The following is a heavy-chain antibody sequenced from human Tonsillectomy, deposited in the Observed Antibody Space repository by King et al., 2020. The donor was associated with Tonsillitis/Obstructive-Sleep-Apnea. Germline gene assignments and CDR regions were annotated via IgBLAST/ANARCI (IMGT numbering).Heavy chain of an antibody. Sequence: VQLVESGGVVVQPGGSLRLSCAASGFTFDDYSMHWVRQAPGKVLEWVSLINRDGSRTYYAESVKGRFNISRDNSKNSLFLQVNSLRTEDTALYYWTKEKRGTQWISFDIWGQGTMVTVSS. CDR2: INRDGSRT. V-gene: IGHV3-43*01. CDR1: GFTFDDYS. CDR3: TKEKRGTQWISFDI. D-gene: IGHD1-7*01. J-gene: IGHJ3*02.